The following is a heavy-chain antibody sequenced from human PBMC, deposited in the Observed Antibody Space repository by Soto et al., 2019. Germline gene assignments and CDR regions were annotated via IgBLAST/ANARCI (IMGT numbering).Heavy chain of an antibody. D-gene: IGHD3-3*02. V-gene: IGHV4-59*13. CDR2: VHHTGRT. J-gene: IGHJ3*01. CDR1: DGSITKYY. Sequence: QVQLQQSGPGLVKPSETLSLTCTVSDGSITKYYWTWVRQSPGKGLEWIGNVHHTGRTTVSPSLKNRVTMSVDTAKDQFSLSLTSATAADTAFYFCARDSLRDHFTIYGIPTNAFDVWGQGTLVTVSS. CDR3: ARDSLRDHFTIYGIPTNAFDV.